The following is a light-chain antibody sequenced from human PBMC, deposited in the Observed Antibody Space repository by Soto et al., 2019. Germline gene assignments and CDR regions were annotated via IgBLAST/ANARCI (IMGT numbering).Light chain of an antibody. CDR1: SSDVGGYNY. V-gene: IGLV2-14*01. Sequence: QSALTQPASVSGSPGQSITISCTGTSSDVGGYNYVSWYHQHPGKAPKLMIYEVTNRPSGVSNRFSGSKSGNTASLTISGPQAEDEADYYCSSYASSSTVVFGGGTKVTVL. CDR3: SSYASSSTVV. CDR2: EVT. J-gene: IGLJ2*01.